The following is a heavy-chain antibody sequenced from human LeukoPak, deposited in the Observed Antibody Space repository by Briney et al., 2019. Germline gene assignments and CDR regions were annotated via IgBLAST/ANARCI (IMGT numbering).Heavy chain of an antibody. CDR1: GFTVSTNY. V-gene: IGHV3-53*01. J-gene: IGHJ4*02. CDR3: ASHGGGY. D-gene: IGHD3-16*01. Sequence: PGGSLRLSCAASGFTVSTNYMSWVRQAPGKGLEWVSIIYDSGTTHYADSVKGRFTISRDNLRNTLYLQMNSLRAEDTAVYYCASHGGGYGGQGPLATVSS. CDR2: IYDSGTT.